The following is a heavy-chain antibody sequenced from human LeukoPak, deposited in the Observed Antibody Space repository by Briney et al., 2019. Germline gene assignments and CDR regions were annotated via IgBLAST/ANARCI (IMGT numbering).Heavy chain of an antibody. CDR3: AGLPIVVVPAAPNYYYYYGMDV. V-gene: IGHV4-30-4*01. Sequence: SETLSLTCTVSGGSISSGDYYWSWIRQPPGKGLEWIGYIYYSGSTYYNPSLKSRVTISVDTSKNQFSLKLSSVTAADTAVYYCAGLPIVVVPAAPNYYYYYGMDVWGQRTTVTVSS. CDR2: IYYSGST. D-gene: IGHD2-2*01. J-gene: IGHJ6*02. CDR1: GGSISSGDYY.